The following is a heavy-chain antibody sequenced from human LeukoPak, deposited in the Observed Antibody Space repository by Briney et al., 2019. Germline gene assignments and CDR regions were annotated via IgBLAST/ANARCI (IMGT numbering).Heavy chain of an antibody. V-gene: IGHV3-23*01. CDR2: ISGSGGST. J-gene: IGHJ4*02. D-gene: IGHD5-12*01. Sequence: GGSLRLSCAASGFTFSNYAMNWVRQAPGKGLEWVSGISGSGGSTNYADSVKGRFTISRDNSKNTLYLQMNSLRAEDTAVYYCAKDRGGYENPYYLDSWGQGTLVTVSS. CDR3: AKDRGGYENPYYLDS. CDR1: GFTFSNYA.